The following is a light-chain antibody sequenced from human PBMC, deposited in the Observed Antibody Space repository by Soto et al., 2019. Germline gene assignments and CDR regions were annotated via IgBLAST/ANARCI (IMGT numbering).Light chain of an antibody. J-gene: IGLJ1*01. Sequence: ALTQPPSASASPGQSVTIYCTGTSSDAGSYDYVSWYQQHPGKAPKLMIYEVNKRPSGVPNRFSGSKSGNTASLTVSGLQPEDEADYYCSSYAGSSNVFGTGTKGTVL. V-gene: IGLV2-8*01. CDR1: SSDAGSYDY. CDR2: EVN. CDR3: SSYAGSSNV.